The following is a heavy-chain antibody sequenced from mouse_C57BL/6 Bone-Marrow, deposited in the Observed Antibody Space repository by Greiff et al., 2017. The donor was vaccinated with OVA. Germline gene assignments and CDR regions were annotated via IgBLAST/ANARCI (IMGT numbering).Heavy chain of an antibody. CDR3: AREGNWEGPFAY. V-gene: IGHV1-61*01. D-gene: IGHD4-1*01. Sequence: VQLQQPGAELVRPGSSVKLSCKASGYTFTSYWMDWVKQRPGQGLEWIGNIYPSDSETHYNQKFKDKATLTVDKSSSTAYMQLSSLTSEDSAVYCGAREGNWEGPFAYWGQGTLVTVSA. J-gene: IGHJ3*01. CDR1: GYTFTSYW. CDR2: IYPSDSET.